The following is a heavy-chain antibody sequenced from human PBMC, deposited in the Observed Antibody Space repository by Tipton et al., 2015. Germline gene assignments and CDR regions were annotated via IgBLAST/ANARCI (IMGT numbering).Heavy chain of an antibody. J-gene: IGHJ4*02. V-gene: IGHV4-38-2*01. CDR2: ISHSGST. D-gene: IGHD3-9*01. CDR1: AYSISTDYY. CDR3: ACQDYDSLTRDYQTVDY. Sequence: LRLSCAVSAYSISTDYYWGWIRQPPGKGLEWIGTISHSGSTYYNPSLKSRVTMSRDTSKNQFSLKLTSVTAADTAVYYCACQDYDSLTRDYQTVDYWGQGTLVTVSS.